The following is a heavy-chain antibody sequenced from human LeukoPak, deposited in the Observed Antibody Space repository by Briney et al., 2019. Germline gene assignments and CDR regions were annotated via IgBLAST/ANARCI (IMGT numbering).Heavy chain of an antibody. CDR1: GGAISSSSYY. Sequence: SETLSLTCTVSGGAISSSSYYWGWIRQPPGKELQWIASVYYRGRTNYRPSLKSRVTISVDTSEKHFSLQLTSVTAADNAVYYCARQGSAYSFDFWGQGLLVTVSP. CDR3: ARQGSAYSFDF. CDR2: VYYRGRT. J-gene: IGHJ4*02. V-gene: IGHV4-39*01. D-gene: IGHD2-15*01.